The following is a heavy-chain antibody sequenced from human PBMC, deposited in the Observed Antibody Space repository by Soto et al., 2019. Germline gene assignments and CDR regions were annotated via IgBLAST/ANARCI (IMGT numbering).Heavy chain of an antibody. Sequence: EVQLEESGGGLEKPGGSLRLSCAVSGLTFSNAWLSWVRQVPGKGLEWVGRIKSKNEGGTADYAAPVKGRFIISRDDLRNTLYLQMNSLKTEDTAVYYCTVNFVTVTDTTFDYWGQGTLVTVSS. J-gene: IGHJ4*02. D-gene: IGHD2-21*02. CDR1: GLTFSNAW. CDR2: IKSKNEGGTA. V-gene: IGHV3-15*01. CDR3: TVNFVTVTDTTFDY.